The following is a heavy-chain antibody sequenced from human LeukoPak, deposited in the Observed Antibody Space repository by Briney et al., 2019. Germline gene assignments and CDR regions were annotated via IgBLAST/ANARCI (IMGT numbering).Heavy chain of an antibody. CDR1: GYSFISHW. Sequence: GESLKISRKGSGYSFISHWIGWVRQMPGKGLEWMGIIYPGDSNTRYSPSFQGQVTISADKSISTAYLQWSSLKASDTAMYYCARPGPEYSGYDSLDHWGQGTLVTVSS. D-gene: IGHD5-12*01. J-gene: IGHJ4*02. CDR2: IYPGDSNT. V-gene: IGHV5-51*01. CDR3: ARPGPEYSGYDSLDH.